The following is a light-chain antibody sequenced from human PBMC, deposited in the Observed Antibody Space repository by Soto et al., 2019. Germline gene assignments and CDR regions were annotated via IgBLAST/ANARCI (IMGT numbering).Light chain of an antibody. J-gene: IGLJ3*02. CDR1: SFNIGINS. V-gene: IGLV1-44*01. CDR2: NNN. Sequence: QSVLTQPPSASGTPGQRVTISCSGSSFNIGINSVNWYQQLPGTAPKLVIYNNNPWPSGVPDRFSGSKSGTSASLAISGLQSEDEADYYCAAWDDSLNGLVFGGGNKVTVL. CDR3: AAWDDSLNGLV.